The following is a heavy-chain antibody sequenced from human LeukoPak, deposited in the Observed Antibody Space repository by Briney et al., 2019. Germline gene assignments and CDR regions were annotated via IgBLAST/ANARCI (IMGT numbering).Heavy chain of an antibody. CDR2: ISGSGGST. CDR1: GFTFSSYA. V-gene: IGHV3-23*01. D-gene: IGHD3-10*01. Sequence: GGSLRLSCAASGFTFSSYAMSWVRQAPGKGLEWVSAISGSGGSTYYADSVKGRFTISRDNSKNTLYLQMNSLRAEDTAVYYCAKDTRGLLWFGELGGPWGQGTLVTVSS. CDR3: AKDTRGLLWFGELGGP. J-gene: IGHJ5*02.